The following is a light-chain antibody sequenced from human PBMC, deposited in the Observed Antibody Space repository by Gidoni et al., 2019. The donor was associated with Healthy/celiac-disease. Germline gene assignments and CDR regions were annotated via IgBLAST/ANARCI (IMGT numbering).Light chain of an antibody. CDR2: EVS. CDR3: SSYTSSSTPYV. V-gene: IGLV2-14*01. CDR1: SSDVGGYNY. J-gene: IGLJ1*01. Sequence: QSALTQPAPVSGSPGQSITISGTGTSSDVGGYNYVSWYQQHPGKAPKLMIYEVSNRPSGVSNRFSGSKSGNTASLTISGLQAEDEADYYCSSYTSSSTPYVFGTGTKVTVL.